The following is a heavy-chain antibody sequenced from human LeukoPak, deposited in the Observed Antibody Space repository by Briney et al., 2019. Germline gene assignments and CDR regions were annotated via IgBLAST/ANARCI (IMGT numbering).Heavy chain of an antibody. Sequence: QAGGSLRLSCAASGFTFSSYAMSWVRQAPGKGLEWVSAISGSGGSTYYAGSVKGRFTISRDNSKNTLYLQMNSLRAEDTALYYCAKSICASSYCPVDSWGQGTVVTVSS. CDR3: AKSICASSYCPVDS. V-gene: IGHV3-23*01. CDR2: ISGSGGST. D-gene: IGHD2-2*01. J-gene: IGHJ4*02. CDR1: GFTFSSYA.